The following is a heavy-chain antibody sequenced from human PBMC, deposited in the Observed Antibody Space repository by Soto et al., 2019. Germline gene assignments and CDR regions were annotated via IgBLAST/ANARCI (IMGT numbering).Heavy chain of an antibody. V-gene: IGHV4-59*02. Sequence: PSQTRSVAGSVSNGSVSGVYWAWIRQPPGKILAWIGYSHYSGRTDYNPSLTSRATMSVDTSKNQFSLNLKSITAADTAVYYCVRVGVGIGNHFDSWGRGTLVTVSS. D-gene: IGHD1-26*01. CDR3: VRVGVGIGNHFDS. J-gene: IGHJ4*02. CDR1: NGSVSGVY. CDR2: SHYSGRT.